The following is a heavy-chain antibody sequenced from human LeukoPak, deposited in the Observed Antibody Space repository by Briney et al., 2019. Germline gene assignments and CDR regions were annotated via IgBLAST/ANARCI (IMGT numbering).Heavy chain of an antibody. CDR1: GGSLSSHY. J-gene: IGHJ4*02. Sequence: SETLSLTCTVSGGSLSSHYWSWIRQPPGKGLEWIGYMYYNGSMNYNPSLKSRVTISADTSKNQFSLKLSSVTAADTAVYYCASRYGSGSYGFDYWGQGTLVTVSS. CDR3: ASRYGSGSYGFDY. V-gene: IGHV4-59*11. D-gene: IGHD3-10*01. CDR2: MYYNGSM.